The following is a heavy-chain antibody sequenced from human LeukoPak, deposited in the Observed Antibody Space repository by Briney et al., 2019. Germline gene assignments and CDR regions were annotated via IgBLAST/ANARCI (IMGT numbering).Heavy chain of an antibody. J-gene: IGHJ4*02. Sequence: SETLSLTCAVYGGSFSDYYWTWIRQAPGEGLEWIGEINYSGSTNYNPSLKSRVSISVDTSKNQFSLKLSSVTAADTAVYYCAGGRVWLAFDSWGQGTLLTVSS. CDR1: GGSFSDYY. D-gene: IGHD5-18*01. CDR3: AGGRVWLAFDS. CDR2: INYSGST. V-gene: IGHV4-34*01.